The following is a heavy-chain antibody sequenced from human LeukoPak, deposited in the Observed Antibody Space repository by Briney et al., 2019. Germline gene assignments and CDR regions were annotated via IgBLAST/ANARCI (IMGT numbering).Heavy chain of an antibody. CDR3: ARDGTGVVVPAAMGGFDI. Sequence: GGSLRLSCAASGFTFTSYGMHWVRQAPGKGLEWVAVIWYDGRNKYYVDSVKGRFTISRDNSKNTVYLQMNSLRAEDTAVYYCARDGTGVVVPAAMGGFDIWGQGTMVTVSS. D-gene: IGHD2-2*01. CDR2: IWYDGRNK. CDR1: GFTFTSYG. J-gene: IGHJ3*02. V-gene: IGHV3-33*01.